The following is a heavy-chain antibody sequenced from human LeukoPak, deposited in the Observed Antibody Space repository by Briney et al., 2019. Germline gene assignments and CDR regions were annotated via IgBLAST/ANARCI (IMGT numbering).Heavy chain of an antibody. CDR3: ARGRDYVWGSYRFVNDY. D-gene: IGHD3-16*02. CDR1: GGSFSGYY. J-gene: IGHJ4*02. V-gene: IGHV4-34*01. CDR2: INHSGST. Sequence: SETLSLTCAVYGGSFSGYYWSWIRQPPGKGLEWIGEINHSGSTNYNPSLKSRVTISVDTSKNQFSLKLSSVTAADTAVYYCARGRDYVWGSYRFVNDYWGQGTLVTVSS.